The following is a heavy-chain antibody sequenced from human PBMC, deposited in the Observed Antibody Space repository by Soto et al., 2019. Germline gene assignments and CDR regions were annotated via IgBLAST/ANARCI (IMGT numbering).Heavy chain of an antibody. V-gene: IGHV4-39*01. J-gene: IGHJ6*02. CDR1: GGSISSSSYY. D-gene: IGHD3-3*01. Sequence: SEPLSLTCTVSGGSISSSSYYWGWVPQPPGKGLGLVGSIYYSGSTYYNPSLKSRVTISVDTSKNQFSLKLSSVAAADTAVYYCARLLSWSRFLEWPSIYYYYGMDVWGQGTTVTVSS. CDR3: ARLLSWSRFLEWPSIYYYYGMDV. CDR2: IYYSGST.